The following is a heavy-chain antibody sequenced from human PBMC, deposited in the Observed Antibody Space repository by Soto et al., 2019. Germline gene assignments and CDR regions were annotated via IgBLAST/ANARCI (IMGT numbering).Heavy chain of an antibody. J-gene: IGHJ1*01. CDR2: IYPGDSDT. V-gene: IGHV5-51*01. CDR3: SKFKYSTSVRYLQH. D-gene: IGHD6-6*01. CDR1: GDSFTNYW. Sequence: PGVSLKISCNGSGDSFTNYWIAWVRQMPGKGLEWMGIIYPGDSDTRYSPSFQGQVTISADKSISTAYLQWTSLKASDTAIYYCSKFKYSTSVRYLQHWGQGTPVTVSS.